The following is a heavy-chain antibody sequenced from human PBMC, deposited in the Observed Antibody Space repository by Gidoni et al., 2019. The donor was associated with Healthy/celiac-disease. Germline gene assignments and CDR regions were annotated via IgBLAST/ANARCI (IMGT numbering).Heavy chain of an antibody. CDR1: GGSFSGYD. J-gene: IGHJ3*02. Sequence: QVQLQQWGAGLLKPSETLSLTCAVYGGSFSGYDWSWIRQPPGKGLEWIGKINHSGSTNYNPCRKNRVTISVDTSKNQFSLKLSSVTAADTAVYYCARGGWMATISRAFDIWGQGTMVTVSS. D-gene: IGHD5-12*01. CDR2: INHSGST. CDR3: ARGGWMATISRAFDI. V-gene: IGHV4-34*01.